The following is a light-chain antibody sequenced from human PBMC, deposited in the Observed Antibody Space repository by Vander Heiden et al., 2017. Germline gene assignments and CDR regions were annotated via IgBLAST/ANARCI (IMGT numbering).Light chain of an antibody. Sequence: QSVLTQPPSVSGAPGQRVTISCSGSSSNIGAGYDVYWYHQIPGTTPKLLISGTGNRPSGVPDRFSDSKSGTSASLTITELQAEDEADYYCQSYDNSLSGVVFGGGTKLTVL. CDR2: GTG. CDR1: SSNIGAGYD. CDR3: QSYDNSLSGVV. J-gene: IGLJ2*01. V-gene: IGLV1-40*01.